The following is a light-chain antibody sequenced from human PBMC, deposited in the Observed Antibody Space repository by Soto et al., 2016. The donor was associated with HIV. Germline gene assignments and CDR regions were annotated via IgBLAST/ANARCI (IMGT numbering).Light chain of an antibody. J-gene: IGLJ2*01. Sequence: SYALTQPPSVSVAPGKTARVTCGGNNIGDKAVHWFQQKPGQAPVLVVYDDNYRPSGIPERFSGSNSGHTATLTISRVEAGDEADYYCEVWDDIGDQRVFGGGTKVTVV. CDR1: NIGDKA. V-gene: IGLV3-21*03. CDR3: EVWDDIGDQRV. CDR2: DDN.